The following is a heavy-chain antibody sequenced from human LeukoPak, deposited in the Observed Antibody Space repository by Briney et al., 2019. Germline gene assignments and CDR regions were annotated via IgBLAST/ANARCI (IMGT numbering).Heavy chain of an antibody. CDR2: IKGDGSST. J-gene: IGHJ6*02. V-gene: IGHV3-74*01. D-gene: IGHD2-2*02. CDR3: AREYCSSTSCYIFYYYYGMDV. Sequence: GGSLRLSCAASGFTFSNYWMHWVRQTPGEGLVCVSLIKGDGSSTTYADSVKGRFTISRDNSKNTLYLQMNSLRAEDTAVYYCAREYCSSTSCYIFYYYYGMDVWGQGTTVTVSS. CDR1: GFTFSNYW.